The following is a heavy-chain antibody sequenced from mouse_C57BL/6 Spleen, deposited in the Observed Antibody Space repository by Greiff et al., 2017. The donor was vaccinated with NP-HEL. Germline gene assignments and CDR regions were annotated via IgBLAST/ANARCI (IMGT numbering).Heavy chain of an antibody. Sequence: VQLQQSGAELVRPGTSVKVSCKASGYAFTNYLIEWVKQRPGQGLEWIGVINPGNGDTKYNEKFKGKATLTADKSSSTAYMQLSSLTSEDSAVXFCSRGYYGRGADYWGQGTTLTVSS. CDR1: GYAFTNYL. CDR2: INPGNGDT. D-gene: IGHD1-1*01. J-gene: IGHJ2*01. V-gene: IGHV1-54*01. CDR3: SRGYYGRGADY.